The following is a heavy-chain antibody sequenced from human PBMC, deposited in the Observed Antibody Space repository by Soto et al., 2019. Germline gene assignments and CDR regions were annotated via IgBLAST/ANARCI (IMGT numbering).Heavy chain of an antibody. J-gene: IGHJ6*03. CDR1: GGSISSYY. CDR3: ARGSIYGDYDIQVLENMDV. D-gene: IGHD4-17*01. V-gene: IGHV4-59*01. CDR2: IYYSGST. Sequence: SETLSLTCTVSGGSISSYYWSWIRQPPGKGLEWIGYIYYSGSTNYNPSLKSRVTISVDTSKNQFSLKLSSVTAADTAVYYCARGSIYGDYDIQVLENMDVWGKGTTVTVSS.